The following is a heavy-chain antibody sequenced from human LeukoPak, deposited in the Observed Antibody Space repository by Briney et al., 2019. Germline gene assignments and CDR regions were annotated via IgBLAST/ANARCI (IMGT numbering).Heavy chain of an antibody. CDR1: GYTLTELS. D-gene: IGHD1-26*01. Sequence: ASVKVSCKVSGYTLTELSMHWVRQAPGKGLEWMGGFDPEDGETIYAQKFQSRVTMTEDTSTDTAYMELSSLRSEDTAVYYCARGNLLVGATTDKVEMAFDIWGQGTMVTVSS. CDR3: ARGNLLVGATTDKVEMAFDI. J-gene: IGHJ3*02. V-gene: IGHV1-24*01. CDR2: FDPEDGET.